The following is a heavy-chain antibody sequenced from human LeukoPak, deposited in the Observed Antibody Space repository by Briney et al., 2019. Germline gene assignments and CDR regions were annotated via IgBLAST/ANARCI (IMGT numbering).Heavy chain of an antibody. V-gene: IGHV1-69*13. J-gene: IGHJ3*02. CDR3: ARDRGAAQGAFDI. D-gene: IGHD6-25*01. CDR2: IIPIFGTA. CDR1: GGTFSSYA. Sequence: ASVKVSCKASGGTFSSYAISWVRQAPGQGLEWMGGIIPIFGTANYAQKFQGRVTITADESTSTAYMELSSLRSEDTAVYYCARDRGAAQGAFDIWGQGTTVTVSS.